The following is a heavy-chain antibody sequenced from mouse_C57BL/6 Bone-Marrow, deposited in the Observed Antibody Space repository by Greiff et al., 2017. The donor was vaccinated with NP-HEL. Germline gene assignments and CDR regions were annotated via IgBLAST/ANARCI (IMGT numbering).Heavy chain of an antibody. J-gene: IGHJ3*01. CDR1: GFTFSSYG. CDR3: ARGGQLRFPFAY. D-gene: IGHD3-2*02. V-gene: IGHV5-6*01. Sequence: VQLKESGGDLVKPGGSLKLSCAASGFTFSSYGMSWVRQTPDKRLEWVATISSGGSYTYYPDSVKGRFTISRDNAKNTLYLQMSSLKSEDTAMYYCARGGQLRFPFAYWGQGTLVTVSA. CDR2: ISSGGSYT.